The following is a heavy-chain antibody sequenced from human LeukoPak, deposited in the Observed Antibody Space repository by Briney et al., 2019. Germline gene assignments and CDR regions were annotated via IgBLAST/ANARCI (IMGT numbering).Heavy chain of an antibody. CDR2: INHSGST. D-gene: IGHD1-1*01. CDR3: ARYATGPGSFDY. J-gene: IGHJ4*02. Sequence: SETLSLTCAVYGGSFSGYYWSWIRQPPGKGLEWIGEINHSGSTNYNPSLKSRVTISVDTSKNQFSLKLSSVTAADTAVYYCARYATGPGSFDYWGQGTLVTVSS. V-gene: IGHV4-34*01. CDR1: GGSFSGYY.